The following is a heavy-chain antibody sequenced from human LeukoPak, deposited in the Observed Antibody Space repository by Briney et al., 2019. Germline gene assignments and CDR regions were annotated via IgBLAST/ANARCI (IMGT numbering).Heavy chain of an antibody. CDR3: AREARRVYYGSGSYSYYFDY. V-gene: IGHV4-34*01. D-gene: IGHD3-10*01. CDR1: GGSFSGYY. Sequence: PSETLSLTCAVYGGSFSGYYWSWIRQPPGKGLEWIGEINHSGSTNYNPSLESRVTISVDTSKNQFSLKLSSVTAADTAVYYCAREARRVYYGSGSYSYYFDYWGQGTLVTVSS. CDR2: INHSGST. J-gene: IGHJ4*02.